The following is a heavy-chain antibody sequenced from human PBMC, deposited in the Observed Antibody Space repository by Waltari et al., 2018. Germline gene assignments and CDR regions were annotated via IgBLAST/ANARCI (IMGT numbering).Heavy chain of an antibody. V-gene: IGHV3-74*01. CDR2: TNTDGSFT. CDR1: GFTVCCYW. CDR3: VRGSLNPGFDY. J-gene: IGHJ4*02. Sequence: EVQLVESGGGLVQPGWSLRLTCAVPGFTVCCYWMHWCRQTPGEGLVWLSRTNTDGSFTNYADSVEGRFTMSRDNAKDTVYLQMNSLRAEDTAIYYCVRGSLNPGFDYWGQGTLVTVSS.